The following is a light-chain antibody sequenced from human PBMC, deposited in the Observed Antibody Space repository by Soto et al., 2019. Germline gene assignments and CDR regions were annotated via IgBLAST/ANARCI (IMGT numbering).Light chain of an antibody. CDR1: SSNLGAGYD. CDR3: QASDTSLTASV. J-gene: IGLJ3*02. V-gene: IGLV1-40*01. Sequence: QSVLTQPPSVSGSPGQRVTISCTGTSSNLGAGYDVHWYQQLPGAAPKLIIFGNRNRPSGVPERFSGSKSGTSASLAITGLLDEDEADYYCQASDTSLTASVFGGGTKLTVL. CDR2: GNR.